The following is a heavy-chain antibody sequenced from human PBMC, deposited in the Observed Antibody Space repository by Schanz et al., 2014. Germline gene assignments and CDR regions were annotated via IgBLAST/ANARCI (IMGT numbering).Heavy chain of an antibody. CDR3: ARNVIATGRAFDL. J-gene: IGHJ3*01. V-gene: IGHV1-18*01. CDR2: IGGSDGNT. D-gene: IGHD6-13*01. CDR1: GYTFTRSG. Sequence: QVQLVQSGGEVKTPGASVKVSCKASGYTFTRSGISWVRQAPGQGLEWMGWIGGSDGNTNFAQKFQDRVTMTTDTSTSTAYMELRSLRSDDTAVYYCARNVIATGRAFDLWGPGTMVTVS.